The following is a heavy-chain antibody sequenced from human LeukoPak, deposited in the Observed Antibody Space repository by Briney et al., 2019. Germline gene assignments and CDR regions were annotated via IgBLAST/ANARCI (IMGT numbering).Heavy chain of an antibody. D-gene: IGHD2-15*01. V-gene: IGHV4-30-2*02. CDR2: IYDSGNT. CDR1: GGSITSGGFY. Sequence: SETLSLTCTVSGGSITSGGFYWSWIRQPPGKGLEWIGYIYDSGNTYYNPSLKSRLTISVDRSKNQFSLKLNSVTAADTAVYFCARAGGYCSGGRCYSFDSWGQGTLVTVSS. CDR3: ARAGGYCSGGRCYSFDS. J-gene: IGHJ4*02.